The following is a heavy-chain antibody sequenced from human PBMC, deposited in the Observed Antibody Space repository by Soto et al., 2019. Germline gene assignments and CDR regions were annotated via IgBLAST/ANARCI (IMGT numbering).Heavy chain of an antibody. CDR1: GGSISSYY. V-gene: IGHV4-59*08. J-gene: IGHJ5*02. CDR2: IYYSGST. D-gene: IGHD4-4*01. CDR3: ARHFPNDYRWFDP. Sequence: SSETLSLTCTVSGGSISSYYWSWIRQPPGKGLEWIGYIYYSGSTNYNPSLKSRVTISVDTSKNQFSLKLSSVTAADTAVYYCARHFPNDYRWFDPWGQGTLVTVSS.